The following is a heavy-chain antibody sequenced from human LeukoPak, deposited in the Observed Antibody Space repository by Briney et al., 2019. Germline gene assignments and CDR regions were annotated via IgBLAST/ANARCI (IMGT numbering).Heavy chain of an antibody. D-gene: IGHD3-10*02. CDR3: AELGITMIGGV. CDR1: GFIFSDYY. V-gene: IGHV3-11*04. Sequence: PGGSLRLSCAASGFIFSDYYMTWIRQSPGKGLEWVAYISTSSKKIYYADSVKGRFTISRDNAKNSLYLQMNSLRAEDTAVYYCAELGITMIGGVWGKGTTVTISS. CDR2: ISTSSKKI. J-gene: IGHJ6*04.